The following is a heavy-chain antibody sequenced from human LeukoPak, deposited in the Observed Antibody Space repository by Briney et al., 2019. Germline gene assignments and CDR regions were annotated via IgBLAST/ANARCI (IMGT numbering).Heavy chain of an antibody. D-gene: IGHD6-6*01. CDR1: GYTFTGYY. CDR2: INPNSGGT. J-gene: IGHJ6*03. Sequence: ASVKVSCKASGYTFTGYYMHWVRQAPGQGLEWMGRINPNSGGTNYAQKFQARVTMTRDTSISTAYMELSRLRSDDTAVYYCARGGIAARGSYYYMDVWGKGTTVTVSS. CDR3: ARGGIAARGSYYYMDV. V-gene: IGHV1-2*06.